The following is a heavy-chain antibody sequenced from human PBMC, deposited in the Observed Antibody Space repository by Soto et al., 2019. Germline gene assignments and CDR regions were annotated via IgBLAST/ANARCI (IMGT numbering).Heavy chain of an antibody. CDR2: ISPNWLAT. D-gene: IGHD2-21*01. Sequence: TGGSLRLSCSASGFTFSSYDVHWVRQAPGKGLDFVAGISPNWLATYYADSVKGRSTISRDNSKNTLYLQMGSLRPDDTAVYYCVRLTDSWGQGTLVTVSS. CDR1: GFTFSSYD. J-gene: IGHJ4*02. CDR3: VRLTDS. V-gene: IGHV3-64D*06.